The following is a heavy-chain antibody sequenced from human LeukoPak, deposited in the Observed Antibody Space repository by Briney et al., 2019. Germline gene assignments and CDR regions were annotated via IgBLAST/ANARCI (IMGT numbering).Heavy chain of an antibody. CDR3: AREPEYSSSWYTGQD. Sequence: SETLSLTCTVSGGSISSGDYYWSWLRQPPGKGLEWIGYVYYSGSTYYNPSLKSRVTISVDTSKNQFSLKLSSVTAADTAVYYCAREPEYSSSWYTGQDWGQGTLVTVSS. J-gene: IGHJ4*02. D-gene: IGHD6-13*01. V-gene: IGHV4-30-4*08. CDR2: VYYSGST. CDR1: GGSISSGDYY.